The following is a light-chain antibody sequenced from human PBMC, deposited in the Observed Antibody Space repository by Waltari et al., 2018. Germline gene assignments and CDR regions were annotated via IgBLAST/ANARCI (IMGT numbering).Light chain of an antibody. Sequence: DIQLTQCPSTLSASVGGRVTITCRASQSHNNWLDWDQQKPEKAPKVLIYKASTLESRVPSRFSGSGYGTEFTVTISSLQPDEFATYYCQQYRNLWTFGQGTKVEIK. J-gene: IGKJ1*01. V-gene: IGKV1-5*03. CDR3: QQYRNLWT. CDR2: KAS. CDR1: QSHNNW.